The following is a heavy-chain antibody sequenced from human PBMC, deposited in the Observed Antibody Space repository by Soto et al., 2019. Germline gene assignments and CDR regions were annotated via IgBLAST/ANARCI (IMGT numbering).Heavy chain of an antibody. CDR3: ARDGVVPAANYYGMDV. J-gene: IGHJ6*02. CDR1: GYTFTGYY. CDR2: INPNSGGT. V-gene: IGHV1-2*02. D-gene: IGHD2-2*01. Sequence: GASVKVSCKASGYTFTGYYMRWVRHAPGQGLEWMGWINPNSGGTNYAQKFQGRVTMTRDTSISTAYMELSRLRSDDTAVYYCARDGVVPAANYYGMDVWGQGTTVTVSS.